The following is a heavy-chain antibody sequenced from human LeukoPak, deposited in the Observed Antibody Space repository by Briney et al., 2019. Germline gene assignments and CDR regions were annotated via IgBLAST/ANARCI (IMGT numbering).Heavy chain of an antibody. CDR3: ARLASGSYGPLTPFDY. D-gene: IGHD1-26*01. V-gene: IGHV4-59*01. J-gene: IGHJ4*02. Sequence: SETLSLTCTVSGGSISSYYWTWIRQPPGKGLEWIGYIYYSGTTNYNPSLKSRVTISVDTSKNQFSLKLSSVTAADTAVYYSARLASGSYGPLTPFDYWGQGTLVTVSS. CDR1: GGSISSYY. CDR2: IYYSGTT.